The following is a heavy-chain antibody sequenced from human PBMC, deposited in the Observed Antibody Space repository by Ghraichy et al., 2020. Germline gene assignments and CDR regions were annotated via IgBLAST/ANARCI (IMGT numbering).Heavy chain of an antibody. Sequence: SETLSLTCAVYGGSFSGYYWSWIRQPPGKGLEWIGEINHSGSTNYNPSLKSRVTISVDTSKNQFSLKLSSVTAADTAVYYCARSTWGTTVVTPTGNYGMDVWGQGTTVTVSS. D-gene: IGHD4-23*01. V-gene: IGHV4-34*01. CDR3: ARSTWGTTVVTPTGNYGMDV. CDR2: INHSGST. CDR1: GGSFSGYY. J-gene: IGHJ6*02.